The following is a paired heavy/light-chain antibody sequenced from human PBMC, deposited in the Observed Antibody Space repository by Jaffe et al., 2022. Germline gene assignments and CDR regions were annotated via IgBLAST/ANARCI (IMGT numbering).Heavy chain of an antibody. CDR2: IYSGGSR. J-gene: IGHJ6*03. CDR3: ARQPYFYDILTGYTYYYYMDV. CDR1: GFTVSSNY. V-gene: IGHV3-53*02. Sequence: EVQLVETGGGLIQPGGSLRLSCAASGFTVSSNYMSWVRQAPGKGLEWVSVIYSGGSRYYADSVKGRFTISRDNSKNTLYLQMNSLRAEDTAVYYCARQPYFYDILTGYTYYYYMDVWGKGTTVTVSS. D-gene: IGHD3-9*01.
Light chain of an antibody. CDR2: YAS. CDR1: QSIGSS. V-gene: IGKV6-21*01. CDR3: HQSSSLPYT. Sequence: EIVLTQSPDFQSVTPKEKVTITCRASQSIGSSLHWYQQKPDQSPKLLIKYASQSFSGVPSRFSGSGSGTDFTLTINSLEAEDAATYYCHQSSSLPYTFGQGTKLEIK. J-gene: IGKJ2*01.